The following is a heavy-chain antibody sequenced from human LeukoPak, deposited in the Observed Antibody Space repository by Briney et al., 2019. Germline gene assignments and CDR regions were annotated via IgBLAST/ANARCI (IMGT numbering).Heavy chain of an antibody. CDR3: ARLSSWYRGYMDV. V-gene: IGHV4-34*01. J-gene: IGHJ6*03. CDR1: GGSFSGYY. CDR2: INHSGST. D-gene: IGHD6-13*01. Sequence: PSETLSLTCAVYGGSFSGYYWSWIRQPPGKGLEWIGEINHSGSTNYNPSLKSRVTISVDTSKNQFSLKLSSVTAADTAVYYCARLSSWYRGYMDVWGKGTKVTISS.